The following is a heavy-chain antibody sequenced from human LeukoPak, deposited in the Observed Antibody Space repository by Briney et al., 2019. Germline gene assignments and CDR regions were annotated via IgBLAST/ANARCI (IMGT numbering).Heavy chain of an antibody. Sequence: GGSLRLSCAASGFTFSSYGMHWVRQAPGKGLEWVAVISYDGSNKYYADSVKGRFTISRDNSKNTLYLQMDSLRAEDTAVYYCAKDRRALYSIAAAGTFDYWGQGTLVTVSS. D-gene: IGHD6-13*01. CDR2: ISYDGSNK. J-gene: IGHJ4*02. V-gene: IGHV3-30*18. CDR3: AKDRRALYSIAAAGTFDY. CDR1: GFTFSSYG.